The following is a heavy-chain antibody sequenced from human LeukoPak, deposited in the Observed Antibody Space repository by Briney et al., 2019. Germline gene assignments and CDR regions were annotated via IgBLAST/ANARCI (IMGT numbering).Heavy chain of an antibody. Sequence: SVKVSCKASGYTFTSYDINWVRQATGQGLEWMGRIIPILGIANYAQKFQGRVAITADKSTSTAYMELSSLGSEDTAVYYCAREGDSGYDPWGQGTLVTVSS. V-gene: IGHV1-69*04. J-gene: IGHJ5*02. D-gene: IGHD5-12*01. CDR3: AREGDSGYDP. CDR2: IIPILGIA. CDR1: GYTFTSYD.